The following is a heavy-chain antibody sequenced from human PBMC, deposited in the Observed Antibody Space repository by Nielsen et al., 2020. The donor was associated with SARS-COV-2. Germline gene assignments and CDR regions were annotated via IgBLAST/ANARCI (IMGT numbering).Heavy chain of an antibody. J-gene: IGHJ4*02. CDR2: IIGSGGRT. V-gene: IGHV3-23*01. CDR3: AKAFRSSDWVRAATDF. D-gene: IGHD6-25*01. Sequence: GGSLRLSCAAPGFTVSRYNMNWVRQAPGKGLEWVSGIIGSGGRTHYADSVEGRFTISRDNSKNTLYLQMNSLRAEDTAVYYCAKAFRSSDWVRAATDFWGQGTLVTVSS. CDR1: GFTVSRYN.